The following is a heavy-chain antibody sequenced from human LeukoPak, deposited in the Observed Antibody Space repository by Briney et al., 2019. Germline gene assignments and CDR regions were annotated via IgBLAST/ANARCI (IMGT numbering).Heavy chain of an antibody. CDR3: AKQNYGDYFSAFDY. D-gene: IGHD4-17*01. V-gene: IGHV3-30*02. CDR2: IRYDGSDK. J-gene: IGHJ4*02. Sequence: QPGGSLRLSCVASGFTFSSYGIHWVRQAPGKGLEWAAFIRYDGSDKYYADSVKGRFTISKDNSKNTLYLQMNSPRPEDTAVYYCAKQNYGDYFSAFDYWGQGTLVTVSS. CDR1: GFTFSSYG.